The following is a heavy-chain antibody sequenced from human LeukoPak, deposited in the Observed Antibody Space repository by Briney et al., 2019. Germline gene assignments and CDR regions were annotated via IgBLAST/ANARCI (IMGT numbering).Heavy chain of an antibody. V-gene: IGHV4-39*07. CDR1: GDSISSSSYY. CDR3: VRDPKSAVAADWFDP. CDR2: IYYSGRT. J-gene: IGHJ5*02. D-gene: IGHD6-19*01. Sequence: SETLSLTCTVSGDSISSSSYYWGWFRQPRGKGLEWIGSIYYSGRTYYNPSLKSRVTISIDTSNQFSLRLTSMTAADTAVYYCVRDPKSAVAADWFDPWGQGTLVTVSS.